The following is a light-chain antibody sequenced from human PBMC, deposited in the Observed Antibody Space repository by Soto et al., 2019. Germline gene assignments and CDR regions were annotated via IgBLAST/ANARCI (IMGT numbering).Light chain of an antibody. V-gene: IGLV2-23*01. CDR2: EGS. CDR1: SSDVGSYNL. CDR3: CSYAVGSTPYV. Sequence: QSALTQPASVSGSPGQSITISCTGTSSDVGSYNLVSWYQQHPGKAPKLMIYEGSKPPSGVSNRFSGSKSGNTASLTLSGLQAEDEADYYCCSYAVGSTPYVFGTGTKVTVL. J-gene: IGLJ1*01.